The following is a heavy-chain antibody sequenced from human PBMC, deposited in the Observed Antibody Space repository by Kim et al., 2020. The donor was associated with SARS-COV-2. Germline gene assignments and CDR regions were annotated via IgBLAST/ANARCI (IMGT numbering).Heavy chain of an antibody. Sequence: GGSLRLSCAASGFTFSNYGMHWVRQAPGKGLEWVAVISYDGSKKYYADSVMGRFTISRDNSKNTLYLQMNSLRAEDTAMYYCAKDFGTVTYYYYGMDVWG. CDR2: ISYDGSKK. J-gene: IGHJ6*01. V-gene: IGHV3-30*18. D-gene: IGHD4-17*01. CDR3: AKDFGTVTYYYYGMDV. CDR1: GFTFSNYG.